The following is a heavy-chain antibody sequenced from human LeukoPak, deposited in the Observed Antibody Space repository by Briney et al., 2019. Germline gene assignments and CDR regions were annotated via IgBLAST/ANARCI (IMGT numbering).Heavy chain of an antibody. Sequence: PSETLSLTCTVFGGSISSYYWSWIRQPPGKGLEWIGYIYYSGSTNYNPSLKSRVTISVDTSKNQFSLKLSSVTAADTAVYYCSEGPGGSYGQTPYWGQGTLVTVSS. CDR2: IYYSGST. V-gene: IGHV4-59*01. D-gene: IGHD1-26*01. CDR3: SEGPGGSYGQTPY. CDR1: GGSISSYY. J-gene: IGHJ4*02.